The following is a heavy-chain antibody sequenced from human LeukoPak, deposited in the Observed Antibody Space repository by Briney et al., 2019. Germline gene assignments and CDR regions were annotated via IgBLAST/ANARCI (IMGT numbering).Heavy chain of an antibody. CDR2: ISSSSS. Sequence: GGSLRLSCAASGFTFSSYSMNWVRQAPGKGLEWVSSISSSSSYADSVKGRFTISRDNAKNSLYLQMNSLRAEDTAVYYCARGSDFDYWGQGTLVTASS. V-gene: IGHV3-21*01. D-gene: IGHD1-26*01. CDR1: GFTFSSYS. J-gene: IGHJ4*02. CDR3: ARGSDFDY.